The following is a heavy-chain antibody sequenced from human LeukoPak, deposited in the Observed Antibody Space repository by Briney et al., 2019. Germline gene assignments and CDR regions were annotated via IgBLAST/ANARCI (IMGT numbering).Heavy chain of an antibody. J-gene: IGHJ4*02. Sequence: PSETLSLTCTVSGGSISSSRYYWGWIRQPPGKGLEWIGSIHYSGSTYYNPSLKSRVTISVDTSKNQFSLKLSSVTAADTAVYYCARDWGKNWNDVPIIDYWGQGTLVTVSS. D-gene: IGHD1-1*01. CDR1: GGSISSSRYY. CDR3: ARDWGKNWNDVPIIDY. V-gene: IGHV4-39*07. CDR2: IHYSGST.